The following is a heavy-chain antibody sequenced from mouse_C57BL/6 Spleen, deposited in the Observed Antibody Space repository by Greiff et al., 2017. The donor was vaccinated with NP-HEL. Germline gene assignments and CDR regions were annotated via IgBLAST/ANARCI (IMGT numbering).Heavy chain of an antibody. D-gene: IGHD2-4*01. Sequence: EVHLVESEGGLVQPGSSMKLSCTASGFTFSDYYMAWVRQVPEKGLEWVANINYDGSSTYYLDSLKSRFIISRDNAKNILYLQMSSLKSEDTATYYCARSIYDYDGDYYAMDYWGQGTSVTVSS. V-gene: IGHV5-16*01. CDR2: INYDGSST. J-gene: IGHJ4*01. CDR3: ARSIYDYDGDYYAMDY. CDR1: GFTFSDYY.